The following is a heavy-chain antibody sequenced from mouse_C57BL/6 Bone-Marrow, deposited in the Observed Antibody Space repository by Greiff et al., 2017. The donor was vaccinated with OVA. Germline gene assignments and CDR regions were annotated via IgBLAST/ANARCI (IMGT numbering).Heavy chain of an antibody. CDR1: GFNIKDYY. D-gene: IGHD1-1*01. V-gene: IGHV14-2*01. J-gene: IGHJ2*01. Sequence: EVQLQQSGAELVKPGASAKLSCTASGFNIKDYYMHWVKQRTEQGLEWIGRIDPEDGETKYASKFQGKATITADTSSNTAYLQLSSLTSEDTAVYYCAIYYYGSSYCYFDYWGQGTTLTVSS. CDR2: IDPEDGET. CDR3: AIYYYGSSYCYFDY.